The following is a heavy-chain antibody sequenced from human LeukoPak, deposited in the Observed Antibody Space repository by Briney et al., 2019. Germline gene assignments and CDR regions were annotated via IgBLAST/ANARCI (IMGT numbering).Heavy chain of an antibody. V-gene: IGHV3-23*01. CDR2: ISGSGGST. J-gene: IGHJ4*02. D-gene: IGHD6-19*01. CDR1: GFTFSSYG. Sequence: GGPLRLSCAASGFTFSSYGMHWVRQAPGKGLEWVSAISGSGGSTYYADSVKGRFTISRDNSKNTLYLQMNSLRAEDTAVYYCAKDHLQQWLVPFDYWGQGTLVTVSS. CDR3: AKDHLQQWLVPFDY.